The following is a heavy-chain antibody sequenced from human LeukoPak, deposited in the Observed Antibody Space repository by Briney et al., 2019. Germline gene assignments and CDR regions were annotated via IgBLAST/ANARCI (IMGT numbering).Heavy chain of an antibody. D-gene: IGHD2-21*02. CDR2: MNPDSGNT. Sequence: GASVKVSCKASGYTFTSYDINWVRQATGQGLEWMGWMNPDSGNTGYAQKFQGRVTMTRNTSISTAYMELSSLRSEDTAVYYCARAASIDCGGDCLHDYWGQGTLVTVSS. J-gene: IGHJ4*02. CDR3: ARAASIDCGGDCLHDY. V-gene: IGHV1-8*01. CDR1: GYTFTSYD.